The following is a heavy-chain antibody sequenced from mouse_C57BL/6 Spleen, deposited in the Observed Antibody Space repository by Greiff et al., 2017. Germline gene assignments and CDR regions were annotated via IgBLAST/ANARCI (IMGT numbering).Heavy chain of an antibody. J-gene: IGHJ4*01. Sequence: VTLQPSGAELVRPGASVTLSCTASGFTIKDYYIHWVKQRPEQGLAWIGRIDPGDGDTEYYPEFKGKATMTADTASNQAYLQLSSLTSEDTAVYYCTTGRLRQSMDYWGQGTSLTVSS. CDR2: IDPGDGDT. V-gene: IGHV14-1*01. D-gene: IGHD2-4*01. CDR3: TTGRLRQSMDY. CDR1: GFTIKDYY.